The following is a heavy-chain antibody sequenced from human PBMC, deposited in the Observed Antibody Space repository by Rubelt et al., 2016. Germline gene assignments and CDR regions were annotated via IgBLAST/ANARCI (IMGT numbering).Heavy chain of an antibody. CDR3: ARKGNSRKFDY. J-gene: IGHJ4*02. CDR1: EFTFSSYA. Sequence: EVQLLESGGGLGTAWGTASEFTFSSYAMSWVRQAPGKGLEWVSVTSGGGVTTYYADSVKGRFTVSRDNSKNTLYLQMNSLRADDTARYYGARKGNSRKFDYWGQGKLVTVSS. D-gene: IGHD6-13*01. V-gene: IGHV3-23*01. CDR2: TSGGGVTT.